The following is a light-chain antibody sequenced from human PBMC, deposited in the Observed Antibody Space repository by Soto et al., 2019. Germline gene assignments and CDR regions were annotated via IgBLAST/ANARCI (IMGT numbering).Light chain of an antibody. CDR3: ATWESSLSIAV. CDR1: TSNIWYNF. CDR2: END. Sequence: QSVLTQPPSVSAAPGQRVTISCSGSTSNIWYNFVSWYQQFPGAAPKLLIFENDKRVSGTPDRLSGSKSGTSGTLAITGLQTGDEADYYCATWESSLSIAVFGGGTKLTVL. V-gene: IGLV1-51*02. J-gene: IGLJ2*01.